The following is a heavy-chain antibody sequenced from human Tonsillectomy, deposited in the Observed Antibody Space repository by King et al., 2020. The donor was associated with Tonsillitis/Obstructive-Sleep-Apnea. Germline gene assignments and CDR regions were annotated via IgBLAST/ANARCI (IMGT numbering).Heavy chain of an antibody. J-gene: IGHJ3*01. CDR1: GFDVGSNY. D-gene: IGHD2-15*01. CDR3: AREESVDDAFDV. V-gene: IGHV3-53*01. Sequence: VQLVESGGGLIQPGGSLRLSWAAAGFDVGSNYMTWVRTAPGEGLEWGALMVSGVREYYADSVKGRLTISRDNSKNTLYLQMHSRRAEDTAVYFCAREESVDDAFDVWGQGTMVTVSS. CDR2: MVSGVRE.